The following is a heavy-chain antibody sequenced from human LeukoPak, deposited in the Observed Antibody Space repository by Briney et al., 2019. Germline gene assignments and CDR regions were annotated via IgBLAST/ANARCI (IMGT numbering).Heavy chain of an antibody. CDR1: GYIFSNYY. CDR2: INPNSGGT. CDR3: ARALFPGATIDY. D-gene: IGHD1-26*01. Sequence: ASVKVSCKASGYIFSNYYMHWVRQAPGQGLEWMGWINPNSGGTNYAQKFQGRVTMTRDTSISTAYMELSRLRSDDTAVYYCARALFPGATIDYWGQGTLVTVSS. V-gene: IGHV1-2*02. J-gene: IGHJ4*02.